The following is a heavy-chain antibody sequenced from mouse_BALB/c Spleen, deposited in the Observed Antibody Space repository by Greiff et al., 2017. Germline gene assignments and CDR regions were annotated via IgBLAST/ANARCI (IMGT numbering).Heavy chain of an antibody. J-gene: IGHJ1*01. CDR3: ARHELDV. CDR2: ISSGGGST. V-gene: IGHV5-12-1*01. Sequence: EVKVVESGGGLVKPGGSLKLSCAASGFAFSSYDMSWVRQTPGKRLEWVAYISSGGGSTYYPDTVKGRFTISRDNAKNTLYLQMSSLKSEDTAMYYCARHELDVWGAGTTVTVSS. CDR1: GFAFSSYD. D-gene: IGHD4-1*01.